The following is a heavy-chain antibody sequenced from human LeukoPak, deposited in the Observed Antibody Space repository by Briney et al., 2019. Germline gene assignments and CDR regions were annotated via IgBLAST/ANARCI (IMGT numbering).Heavy chain of an antibody. J-gene: IGHJ5*02. V-gene: IGHV3-64*02. D-gene: IGHD6-19*01. Sequence: PGGSLRLSCAASGFTFSSYAMNWVRQAPGKGLEYVSAISSNGGTTYYADSVKGRFTISRDNSKNTLYLQMGSLRAEDMAVYYCARDMAVAGTRHNWFDPWGQRILVTVSS. CDR1: GFTFSSYA. CDR2: ISSNGGTT. CDR3: ARDMAVAGTRHNWFDP.